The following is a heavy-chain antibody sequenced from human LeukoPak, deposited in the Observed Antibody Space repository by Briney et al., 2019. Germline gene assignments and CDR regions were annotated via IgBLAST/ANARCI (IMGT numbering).Heavy chain of an antibody. Sequence: ASVKVSCKASGYTFTGYYMHWVRQAPGQGLGWMGWINPNSGGTNYAQKVPGRVTMTRYTSISTAYMELHRLRSDATAVYYWARDGYSSYLDYWGQGTLVTVSS. CDR1: GYTFTGYY. D-gene: IGHD6-19*01. J-gene: IGHJ4*02. V-gene: IGHV1-2*02. CDR2: INPNSGGT. CDR3: ARDGYSSYLDY.